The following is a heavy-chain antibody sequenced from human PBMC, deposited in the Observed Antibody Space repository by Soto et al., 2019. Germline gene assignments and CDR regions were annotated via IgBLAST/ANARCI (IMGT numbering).Heavy chain of an antibody. J-gene: IGHJ4*02. CDR3: ARGPLVVLNYFES. Sequence: QVQLVQSGTEVKKPGSSVKVSCKASGGTFRNYPINWVRQAPGQGLEWMGSIFPLTDIPDYAQNFQARLTISADKSTSTAYMESSSRTSDDTAMYFCARGPLVVLNYFESWGQGTLVTVSS. CDR1: GGTFRNYP. V-gene: IGHV1-69*02. CDR2: IFPLTDIP.